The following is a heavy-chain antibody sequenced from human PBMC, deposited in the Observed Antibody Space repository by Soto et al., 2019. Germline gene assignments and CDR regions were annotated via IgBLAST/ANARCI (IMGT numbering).Heavy chain of an antibody. CDR3: ARDPALVGGTTYFDY. D-gene: IGHD1-26*01. CDR1: KFTFSSYG. Sequence: GGSLILSWAASKFTFSSYGMNWVCQAPGKGLEWVAIIYYDGSNKFYADSVKGRFTISRDNSKNTLYLQLNSLRAEDTAVYYCARDPALVGGTTYFDYWGQGTLVTVSS. CDR2: IYYDGSNK. V-gene: IGHV3-33*01. J-gene: IGHJ4*02.